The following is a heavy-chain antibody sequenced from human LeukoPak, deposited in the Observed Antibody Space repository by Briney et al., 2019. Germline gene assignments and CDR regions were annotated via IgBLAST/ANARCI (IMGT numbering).Heavy chain of an antibody. Sequence: SSETLSLTCTVSGGSISSGANYWSWIRQPPGRGLERIGYISHSESAYYSPSLESRITISVDRSKNQFSLKPKSVTAADTAIYYCARDGGTTSNPSHDTFAIWGQGTMVAVSS. D-gene: IGHD4-11*01. CDR2: ISHSESA. V-gene: IGHV4-30-2*01. CDR1: GGSISSGANY. CDR3: ARDGGTTSNPSHDTFAI. J-gene: IGHJ3*02.